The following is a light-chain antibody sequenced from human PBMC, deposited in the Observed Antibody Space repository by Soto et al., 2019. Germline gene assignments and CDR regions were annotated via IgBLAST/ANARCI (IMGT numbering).Light chain of an antibody. CDR3: HTYNSYSLHT. Sequence: DIQMTQSPSTLSASVGDRITITGRASQSVSRRLAWYQQKPGKAPKLLIYDASSLESGVPSRFSGRGSGTEFTLTISSLQPDDCATYYCHTYNSYSLHTFGQGTKVDI. CDR1: QSVSRR. J-gene: IGKJ2*01. V-gene: IGKV1-5*01. CDR2: DAS.